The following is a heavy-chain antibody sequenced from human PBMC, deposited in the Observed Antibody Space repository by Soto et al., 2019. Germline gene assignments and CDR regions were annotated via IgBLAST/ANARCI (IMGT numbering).Heavy chain of an antibody. CDR1: GGSFSGYY. J-gene: IGHJ5*02. D-gene: IGHD2-2*01. Sequence: QVQLQQWGAGLLKPSETLSLTCAVYGGSFSGYYWSWIRQPPGKGLEWIGEINHSGSTNYNPSLKSRVTISVDTSKNQFSLKLSSVTAADTAVYYCARNIVVVPAAMLRGRDGWFDPWGQGTLVTVSS. V-gene: IGHV4-34*01. CDR2: INHSGST. CDR3: ARNIVVVPAAMLRGRDGWFDP.